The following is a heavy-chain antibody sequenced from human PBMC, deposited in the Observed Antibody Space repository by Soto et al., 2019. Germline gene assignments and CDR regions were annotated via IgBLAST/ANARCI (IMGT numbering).Heavy chain of an antibody. D-gene: IGHD6-19*01. Sequence: QMQLQESAPGLVKPSETLSLTCAVSSASLITEPRWTWVRQPPGKGLEWCGEIHHSGSTNNNPSLRSRVTLSVDKYENRFALNLNSVTAADTALYSWARSFGWYAIDHWGQGTLDIVSS. CDR1: SASLITEPR. J-gene: IGHJ4*02. CDR2: IHHSGST. CDR3: ARSFGWYAIDH. V-gene: IGHV4-4*02.